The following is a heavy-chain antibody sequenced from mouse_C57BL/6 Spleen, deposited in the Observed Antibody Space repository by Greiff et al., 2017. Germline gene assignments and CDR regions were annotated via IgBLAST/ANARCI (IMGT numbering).Heavy chain of an antibody. V-gene: IGHV5-6*01. CDR2: ISSGGSYT. CDR1: GFNFSRYG. D-gene: IGHD1-1*01. J-gene: IGHJ4*01. Sequence: EVKLVESGGDLVKPGGSLKLSCAASGFNFSRYGMSWVRQTPDKRLEWVATISSGGSYTYYPDSVKGRFTISIDNANNTRYLQLRSLKSGDTAMDYCARHYGSSPYAMDYWGQGTSVTVSS. CDR3: ARHYGSSPYAMDY.